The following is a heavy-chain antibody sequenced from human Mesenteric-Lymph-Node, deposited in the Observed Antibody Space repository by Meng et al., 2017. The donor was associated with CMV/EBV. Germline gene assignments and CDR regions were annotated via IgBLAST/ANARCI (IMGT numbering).Heavy chain of an antibody. V-gene: IGHV1-18*01. CDR2: ISTNNGDT. Sequence: ASVKVSCKVSGYTFTSYDISWVRQAPGQGLEWMGWISTNNGDTNYAQSLQGRVTMTTDTSTSTAYMELRSLRSDDTAVYYCARAWFNTVRGIINYGMDVWGQGTTVTVSS. CDR3: ARAWFNTVRGIINYGMDV. D-gene: IGHD3-10*01. J-gene: IGHJ6*02. CDR1: GYTFTSYD.